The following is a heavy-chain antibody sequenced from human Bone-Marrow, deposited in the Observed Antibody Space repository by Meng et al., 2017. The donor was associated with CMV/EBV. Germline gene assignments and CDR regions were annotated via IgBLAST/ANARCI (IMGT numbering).Heavy chain of an antibody. V-gene: IGHV1-2*02. D-gene: IGHD3-22*01. Sequence: ASVKVSCKASGYTFTGYYMHWVRQAPGQGLEWMGWINPNSGGTNYAQKFQGRVTMTRDTSISTAYMELSRLRSDDTAVYYCARKGGRRGRSGSRDAFDIWGQGTMVTVSS. CDR1: GYTFTGYY. CDR3: ARKGGRRGRSGSRDAFDI. CDR2: INPNSGGT. J-gene: IGHJ3*02.